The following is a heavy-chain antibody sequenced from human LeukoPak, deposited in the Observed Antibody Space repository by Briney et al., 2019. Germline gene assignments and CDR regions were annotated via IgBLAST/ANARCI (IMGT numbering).Heavy chain of an antibody. Sequence: GGSLRLSCAASGFTFSSYSMNWVRQAPGKGLEWVSYISSSSSTIYYADSVKGRFTISRDNAKNSLYLQMNSLRAEDTAVYYCARDTGYYYDSSGYYYNWFDPWGQGTLVTVSS. CDR1: GFTFSSYS. CDR2: ISSSSSTI. D-gene: IGHD3-22*01. V-gene: IGHV3-48*04. J-gene: IGHJ5*02. CDR3: ARDTGYYYDSSGYYYNWFDP.